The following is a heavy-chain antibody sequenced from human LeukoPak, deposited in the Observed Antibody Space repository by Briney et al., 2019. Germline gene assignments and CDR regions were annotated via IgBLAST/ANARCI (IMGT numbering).Heavy chain of an antibody. CDR1: GGSFSGYY. CDR3: ALQTRIRWFDP. D-gene: IGHD4-11*01. Sequence: RPSETLSLTCAVYGGSFSGYYWSWIRQPPGKGLEWIGEINHSGSTNYNPSLKSRVTISVDTSKNQFSLKLSSVTAADTAVYYCALQTRIRWFDPWGQGTLVTVSS. J-gene: IGHJ5*02. V-gene: IGHV4-34*01. CDR2: INHSGST.